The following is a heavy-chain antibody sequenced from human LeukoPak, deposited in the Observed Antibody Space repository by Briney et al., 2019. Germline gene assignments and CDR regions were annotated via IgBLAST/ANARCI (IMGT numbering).Heavy chain of an antibody. CDR1: GFTFSSYW. CDR2: IKQDGSEK. J-gene: IGHJ6*03. V-gene: IGHV3-7*01. D-gene: IGHD6-13*01. Sequence: PGGSLRLSCAASGFTFSSYWMSWVRQAPGKGLEWVANIKQDGSEKYYVDSVKGRFTTSRDNAKNSLYLQMNSLRAEDTAVYYCARDHIDSSSWYSYYYMDVWGKGTTVTVFS. CDR3: ARDHIDSSSWYSYYYMDV.